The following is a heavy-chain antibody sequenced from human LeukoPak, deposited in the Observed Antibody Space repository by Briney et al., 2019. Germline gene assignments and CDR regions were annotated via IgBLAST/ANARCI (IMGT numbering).Heavy chain of an antibody. J-gene: IGHJ4*02. CDR1: GFSVSSNY. CDR3: ARDGYSSSSGSFDY. V-gene: IGHV3-53*04. D-gene: IGHD6-6*01. CDR2: IYSGGST. Sequence: GGCLRLSCAASGFSVSSNYMSWSRQAPGRGLEWVSVIYSGGSTYYAASAKGRFTISGHNAESTLYLQLNSLRAEDTAVYYYARDGYSSSSGSFDYWGQGTLVTVSS.